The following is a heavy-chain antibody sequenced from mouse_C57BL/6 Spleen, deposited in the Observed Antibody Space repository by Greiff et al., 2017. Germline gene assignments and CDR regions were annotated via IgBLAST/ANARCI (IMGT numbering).Heavy chain of an antibody. V-gene: IGHV1-85*01. J-gene: IGHJ4*01. Sequence: VQLQQSGPELVKPGASVKLSCKASGYTFTSYDINWVKQRPGQGLEWIGWIYPRDGSTKYNEKFKGKATLTVDTSSSTAYMELHSLQSEASAVYFCASGYVSSDYAIDYWGQGTSVTVSS. D-gene: IGHD1-1*01. CDR2: IYPRDGST. CDR1: GYTFTSYD. CDR3: ASGYVSSDYAIDY.